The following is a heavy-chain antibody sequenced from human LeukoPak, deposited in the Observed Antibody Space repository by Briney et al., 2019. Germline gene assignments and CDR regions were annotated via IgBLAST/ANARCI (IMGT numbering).Heavy chain of an antibody. J-gene: IGHJ6*03. CDR1: GYTFTSYY. CDR2: INPSGGST. Sequence: ASVKVSCKASGYTFTSYYMHWVRQAPGQGLEWMGIINPSGGSTSYAQKFQGRVTMTRDTSTSTVYMELSSLRSEDTAVYYCARAGNWNYLPRLYYYYYMDVWGKGTTVTVSS. D-gene: IGHD1-7*01. CDR3: ARAGNWNYLPRLYYYYYMDV. V-gene: IGHV1-46*01.